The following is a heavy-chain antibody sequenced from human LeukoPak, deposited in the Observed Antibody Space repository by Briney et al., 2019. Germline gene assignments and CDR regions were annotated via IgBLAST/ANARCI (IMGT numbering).Heavy chain of an antibody. V-gene: IGHV1-8*03. J-gene: IGHJ5*02. Sequence: ASVKVSCKASGYTFTSYDINWVRQATGQGLEWMGWMNPNSGNTGYAQKFQGRVIITRNTSISTAYMELSSLRSEDTAVYYCARRGCSSTSCYNNWFDPWGQGTLVTVSS. CDR3: ARRGCSSTSCYNNWFDP. D-gene: IGHD2-2*02. CDR2: MNPNSGNT. CDR1: GYTFTSYD.